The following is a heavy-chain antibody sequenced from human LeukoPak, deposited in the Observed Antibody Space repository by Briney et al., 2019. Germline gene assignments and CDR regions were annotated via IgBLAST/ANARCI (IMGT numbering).Heavy chain of an antibody. V-gene: IGHV3-23*01. J-gene: IGHJ5*02. CDR2: ISDSGGST. CDR3: ARHASGSSGSWFDP. D-gene: IGHD1-26*01. CDR1: GFTFSSYA. Sequence: GGSLRLSCAASGFTFSSYAMSWVRQAPGKGLEWVSAISDSGGSTYYVDSVKGRFTISRDNSKSTLYLQMNSLRAEDTAVYYCARHASGSSGSWFDPWGQGTLVTVSS.